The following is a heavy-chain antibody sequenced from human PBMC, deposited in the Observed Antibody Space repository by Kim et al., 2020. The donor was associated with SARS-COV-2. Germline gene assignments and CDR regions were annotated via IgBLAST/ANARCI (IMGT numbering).Heavy chain of an antibody. CDR2: IYHSGST. D-gene: IGHD6-13*01. J-gene: IGHJ4*02. CDR1: GGSISSSNW. CDR3: ARRPRAAAGTVFDY. Sequence: SETLSLTCAVSGGSISSSNWWSWVRQPPGKGLEWIGEIYHSGSTNYNPSLKSRVTISVDKSKNQFSLKLSSVTAADTAVYYCARRPRAAAGTVFDYWGQGTLVTVSS. V-gene: IGHV4-4*02.